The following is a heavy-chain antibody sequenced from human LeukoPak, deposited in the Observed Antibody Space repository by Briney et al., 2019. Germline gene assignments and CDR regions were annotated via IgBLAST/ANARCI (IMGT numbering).Heavy chain of an antibody. CDR1: GYSISSGYY. Sequence: SETLSLTCTVSGYSISSGYYWSWIRQPPGRGLEWIGYISYSGGTYYNPSLKSRFSISLDASKSQFSLKMTSVTAADTAVYYCATTSKYIGSGRDDSFDIWGQGTMVTVSS. J-gene: IGHJ3*02. D-gene: IGHD3-10*01. V-gene: IGHV4-30-4*01. CDR2: ISYSGGT. CDR3: ATTSKYIGSGRDDSFDI.